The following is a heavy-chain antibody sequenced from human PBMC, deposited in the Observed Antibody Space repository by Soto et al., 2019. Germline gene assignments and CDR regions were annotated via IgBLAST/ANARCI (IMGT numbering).Heavy chain of an antibody. CDR1: GYTFTNYD. J-gene: IGHJ6*02. D-gene: IGHD3-10*01. CDR3: ARGYYYGSGRPTPGGMDV. V-gene: IGHV1-18*01. CDR2: ISTYTGNT. Sequence: QVHLVQSGAEVKKPGASVKVSCKASGYTFTNYDINWVRQAPGQGLEWMGWISTYTGNTNYAQKLQGRVTMTTDTSTSTAYMELRSLRADDTAVYYCARGYYYGSGRPTPGGMDVWGPGTTFTVSS.